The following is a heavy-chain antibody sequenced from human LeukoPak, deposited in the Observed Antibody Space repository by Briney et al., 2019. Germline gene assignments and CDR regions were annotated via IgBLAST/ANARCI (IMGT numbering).Heavy chain of an antibody. CDR1: GGSISSSSYY. CDR3: ARRLAGGDAFDI. V-gene: IGHV4-39*01. Sequence: SETLSLTCTLSGGSISSSSYYWGWIRQPAGKGLERIGSIYYSGSTYYNPSLKSRVTISVDTSKNQFSLKLSYVTAAGTAVYYCARRLAGGDAFDIWGQGKMVNGFS. D-gene: IGHD6-19*01. CDR2: IYYSGST. J-gene: IGHJ3*02.